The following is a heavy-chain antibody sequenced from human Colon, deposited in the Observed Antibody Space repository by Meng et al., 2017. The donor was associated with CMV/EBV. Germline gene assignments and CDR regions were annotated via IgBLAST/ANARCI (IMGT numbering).Heavy chain of an antibody. D-gene: IGHD2-2*01. J-gene: IGHJ6*02. V-gene: IGHV3-9*03. CDR2: SSWNSGSI. CDR3: AKDSDCTSNSCPNYDMDV. Sequence: GRSLRLSCVASGFTFDEYVMHWVRQAPGKGLEWVSGSSWNSGSIGYADSVKGRFTISRDNAKNSVYLQMNSLRVEDMALYFCAKDSDCTSNSCPNYDMDVWGQGTTVTVSS. CDR1: GFTFDEYV.